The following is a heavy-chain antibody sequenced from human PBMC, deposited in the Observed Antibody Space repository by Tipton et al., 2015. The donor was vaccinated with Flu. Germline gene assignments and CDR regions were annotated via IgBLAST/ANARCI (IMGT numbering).Heavy chain of an antibody. J-gene: IGHJ4*02. V-gene: IGHV4-38-2*02. CDR3: AGNNYYDSSGYYYSLDY. CDR1: GYSISSGYY. D-gene: IGHD3-22*01. CDR2: IYHSGRT. Sequence: TLSLTCTVSGYSISSGYYWGWIRQSPGKGLEWIGNIYHSGRTYSNPSLKSRVTISVDTSKNQFSLKLSSVTAADTALYYCAGNNYYDSSGYYYSLDYWGQGTLVTVSS.